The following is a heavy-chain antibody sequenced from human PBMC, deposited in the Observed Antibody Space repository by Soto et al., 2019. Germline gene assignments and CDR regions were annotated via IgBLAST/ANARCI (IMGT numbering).Heavy chain of an antibody. D-gene: IGHD7-27*01. V-gene: IGHV1-3*01. CDR1: GYTFSSYA. Sequence: ASVKVSCKASGYTFSSYAMHWVRQAPGQRLEWMGWIDAGYGNTKSSQKFQDRVTISRDTSAGTAYMELTSLRSEDTAVYYCARDTGDGTFDFWGQGTLVTVSS. CDR3: ARDTGDGTFDF. J-gene: IGHJ4*02. CDR2: IDAGYGNT.